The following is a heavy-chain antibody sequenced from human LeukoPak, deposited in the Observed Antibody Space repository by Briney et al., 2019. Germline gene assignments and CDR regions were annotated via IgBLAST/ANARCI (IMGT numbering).Heavy chain of an antibody. CDR3: AKEERGGGDSYGLDY. J-gene: IGHJ4*02. Sequence: GGSLRLSCAASGFTFTSSAMSWVRQGPGKGLEWVSGISHSGDSTYFADSVKGRFTISRDNSKNTLYLHMNSLRAEDTAVYYWAKEERGGGDSYGLDYWGQGTLVTVSS. CDR1: GFTFTSSA. D-gene: IGHD5-18*01. V-gene: IGHV3-23*01. CDR2: ISHSGDST.